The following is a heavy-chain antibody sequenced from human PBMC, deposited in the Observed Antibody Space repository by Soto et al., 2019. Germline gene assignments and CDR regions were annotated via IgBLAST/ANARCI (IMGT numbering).Heavy chain of an antibody. J-gene: IGHJ5*02. V-gene: IGHV5-51*01. CDR2: IYPGDSDT. CDR3: ARVKSYSNDWFDP. CDR1: GYSFTSYW. Sequence: GESLKIACKGSGYSFTSYWIGWVRQMPGKGLEWMGIIYPGDSDTRYSPSFQGQVTISADKSISTAYLQWSSLKASDTAMYYCARVKSYSNDWFDPWGQGTLVTGSS. D-gene: IGHD4-4*01.